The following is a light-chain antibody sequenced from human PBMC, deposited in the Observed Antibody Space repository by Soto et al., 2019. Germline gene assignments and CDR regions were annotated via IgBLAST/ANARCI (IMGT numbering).Light chain of an antibody. V-gene: IGKV3-20*01. CDR1: QSVSSNY. CDR3: QQYGRSPMFT. J-gene: IGKJ2*01. Sequence: EIALTQSPGTLSLSPGERATLSCRASQSVSSNYLAWYQQKPGQAPRLLISGASRGAAGIPDRFHGRGSGTDFTLTISRLEPEDFAVYFCQQYGRSPMFTFGQGTKLEIK. CDR2: GAS.